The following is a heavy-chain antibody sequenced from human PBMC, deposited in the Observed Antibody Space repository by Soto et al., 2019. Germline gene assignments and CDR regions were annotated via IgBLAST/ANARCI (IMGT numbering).Heavy chain of an antibody. D-gene: IGHD2-21*02. Sequence: LRLSCAASGFTFSSYAMSWVRQAPGKGLEWVSAISGSGGSTYYADSVKGRFTISRDNSKNTLYLQMNSLRAEDTAVYYCAKDVLGNCGGDCYDDAFDIWGQGTMVTVSS. V-gene: IGHV3-23*01. CDR2: ISGSGGST. J-gene: IGHJ3*02. CDR1: GFTFSSYA. CDR3: AKDVLGNCGGDCYDDAFDI.